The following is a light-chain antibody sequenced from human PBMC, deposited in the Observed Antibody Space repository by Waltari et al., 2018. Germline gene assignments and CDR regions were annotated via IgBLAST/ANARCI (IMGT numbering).Light chain of an antibody. V-gene: IGKV4-1*01. Sequence: DIVMTQSPDSLTVSLAEGATINCTSSQSILYTSNNKNHLAWYQQKPGQPPNLLIYWASTRESGVPDRFSGSGSGTDFTLTISSLQAEDVAVYYCQQYFSTPFTFGQGTKLEIK. CDR2: WAS. J-gene: IGKJ2*01. CDR1: QSILYTSNNKNH. CDR3: QQYFSTPFT.